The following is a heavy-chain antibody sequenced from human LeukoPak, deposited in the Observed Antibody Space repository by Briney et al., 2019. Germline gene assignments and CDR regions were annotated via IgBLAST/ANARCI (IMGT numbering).Heavy chain of an antibody. V-gene: IGHV4-59*01. CDR1: GGSISSYY. Sequence: SETLSLTCTVSGGSISSYYWSWIRQPPGKGLEWIGYIYYSGSTNYNPSLKSRVTISVDTSKHQFSLKLSSVSAADTAVYYCARSPGALLWFGELFRGFDYWGQGTLVTVSS. CDR3: ARSPGALLWFGELFRGFDY. D-gene: IGHD3-10*01. J-gene: IGHJ4*02. CDR2: IYYSGST.